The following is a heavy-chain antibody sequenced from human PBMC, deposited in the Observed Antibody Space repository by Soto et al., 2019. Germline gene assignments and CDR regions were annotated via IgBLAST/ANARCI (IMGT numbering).Heavy chain of an antibody. CDR1: GGSISSGDYY. CDR2: IYYSGST. Sequence: QVQLQESGPGLVKPSQTLSLTCTVSGGSISSGDYYWSWIRQPPGKGLEWIGYIYYSGSTYYNPFLKSRVTISVDTSKNQFSLKLISVTAADTAVYYCARGSVKLCQLVGLGWFDPWGQGTLVTVSS. CDR3: ARGSVKLCQLVGLGWFDP. J-gene: IGHJ5*02. V-gene: IGHV4-30-4*01. D-gene: IGHD6-6*01.